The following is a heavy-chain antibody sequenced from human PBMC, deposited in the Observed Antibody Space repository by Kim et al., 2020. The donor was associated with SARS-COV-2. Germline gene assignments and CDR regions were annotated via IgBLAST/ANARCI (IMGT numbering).Heavy chain of an antibody. D-gene: IGHD6-13*01. CDR2: IKGQTDGGTA. V-gene: IGHV3-15*01. J-gene: IGHJ4*02. CDR1: GFTFTTAW. CDR3: TAGIAAAMGDY. Sequence: GGSLRLSCAASGFTFTTAWMSWVRQAPGKGLEWVGLIKGQTDGGTANYAAPVKARFTMSRDESKKTLYLQMNSLKIEYTAVYYWTAGIAAAMGDYWGQG.